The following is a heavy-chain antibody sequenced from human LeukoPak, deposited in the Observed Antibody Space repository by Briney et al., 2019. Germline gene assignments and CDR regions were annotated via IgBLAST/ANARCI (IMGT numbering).Heavy chain of an antibody. V-gene: IGHV4-30-2*01. CDR1: GVSISSGGYS. CDR3: ARVNGGDSGYDEYFFDY. CDR2: IYHGGST. D-gene: IGHD5-12*01. J-gene: IGHJ4*02. Sequence: PSQTLSLTCAVSGVSISSGGYSWSWIRQPPGKGLGGIGYIYHGGSTYYNPSLKSRVTISVDRSQNRFSLKLNSVTAAHTAVYYCARVNGGDSGYDEYFFDYWGQGTLVTVSS.